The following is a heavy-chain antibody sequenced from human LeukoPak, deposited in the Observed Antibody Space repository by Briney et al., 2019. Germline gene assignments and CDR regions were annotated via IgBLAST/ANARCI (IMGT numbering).Heavy chain of an antibody. CDR2: TYYSGNT. J-gene: IGHJ4*02. CDR3: VRSSGFYYGYFDY. CDR1: GGSISNGDYF. Sequence: SETLSLTCTVSGGSISNGDYFWSWIRQPPGKGLEWIGYTYYSGNTDYSPSLKSRVTISVDTSKNQFSLKLSSVTAADTAVYFCVRSSGFYYGYFDYWGQGALVTVSS. D-gene: IGHD3-22*01. V-gene: IGHV4-30-4*01.